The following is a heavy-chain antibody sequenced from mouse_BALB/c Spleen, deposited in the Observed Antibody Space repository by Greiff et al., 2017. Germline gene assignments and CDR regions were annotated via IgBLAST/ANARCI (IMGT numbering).Heavy chain of an antibody. V-gene: IGHV1-69*02. J-gene: IGHJ4*01. CDR2: IYPSDSYT. CDR1: GYTFTSYW. Sequence: QVQLQQPGAELVRPGASVKLSCKASGYTFTSYWINWVKQRPGQGLEWIGNIYPSDSYTNYNQKFKDKATLTVDKSSSTAYMQLSSPTSEDSAVYYCTRGGEMDYWGQGTSVTVSS. CDR3: TRGGEMDY.